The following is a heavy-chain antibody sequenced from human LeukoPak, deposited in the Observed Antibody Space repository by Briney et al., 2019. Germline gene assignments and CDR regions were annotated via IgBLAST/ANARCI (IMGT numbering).Heavy chain of an antibody. Sequence: GGSLRLSCDASGFSFSDYAMHWVRQAPGKGLEWVSGISAGGHNTYYADSVKGRFTISRDNSKNTLFVQMNNLSSDDTAVYYCANQPERYCSGGSCLPSTGWGQGTLVTVSS. CDR2: ISAGGHNT. CDR1: GFSFSDYA. J-gene: IGHJ4*02. V-gene: IGHV3-23*01. CDR3: ANQPERYCSGGSCLPSTG. D-gene: IGHD2-15*01.